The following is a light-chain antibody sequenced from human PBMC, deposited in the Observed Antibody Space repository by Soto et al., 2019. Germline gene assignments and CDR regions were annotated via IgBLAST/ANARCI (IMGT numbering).Light chain of an antibody. V-gene: IGLV2-14*01. CDR2: DVS. CDR3: SSYTSSSTPYV. J-gene: IGLJ1*01. CDR1: SSDVGVYNY. Sequence: QSALTQPASVSGSPGQSITISCTGTSSDVGVYNYVSWYQQHPGKVPKLMIYDVSNRPSGVSNRFSGSKSGNTASLTISGLPAEDEADYYCSSYTSSSTPYVFGTGTKVNVL.